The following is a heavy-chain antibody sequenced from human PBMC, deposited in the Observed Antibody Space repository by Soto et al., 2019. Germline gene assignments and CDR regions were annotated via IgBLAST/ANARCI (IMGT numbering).Heavy chain of an antibody. CDR2: IIPILGIA. D-gene: IGHD2-15*01. J-gene: IGHJ6*02. Sequence: QVQLVQSGAEVKKPGSSVKVSCKASGGTFSSYTISWVRQAPGQGLEWMGRIIPILGIANYSQKFQGRVTITEDKFTSTAYMEVSSLRSEDTAVYDCARVTEGCVVPPRDVWGQGTTVTVSS. CDR1: GGTFSSYT. V-gene: IGHV1-69*02. CDR3: ARVTEGCVVPPRDV.